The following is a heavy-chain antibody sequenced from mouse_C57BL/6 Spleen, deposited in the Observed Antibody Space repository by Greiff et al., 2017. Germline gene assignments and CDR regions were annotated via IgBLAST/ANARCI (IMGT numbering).Heavy chain of an antibody. Sequence: QVQLKESGAELMKPGASVKLSCKAPGYTFTGYWIEWVKQRPGHGLEWIGELLPGSGSTNYNEKFKGKATFTSDTSSNTTYMQRSSQTTEDSAIYYCAKGDGYDTDAMDYWGQGTSVTVSS. CDR1: GYTFTGYW. J-gene: IGHJ4*01. D-gene: IGHD2-2*01. CDR2: LLPGSGST. V-gene: IGHV1-9*01. CDR3: AKGDGYDTDAMDY.